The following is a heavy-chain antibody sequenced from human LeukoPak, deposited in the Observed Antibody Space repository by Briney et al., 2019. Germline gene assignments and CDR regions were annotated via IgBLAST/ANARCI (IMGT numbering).Heavy chain of an antibody. CDR3: ARGPGGDYYDSSGYNDY. Sequence: SETLSLTCAVYGGSFSGYYWSWIRQPPGKGLEWIGYMYYSGSTNYNPSLKSRVTISVDTSKNQFSLKLSSVTAADTAVYYCARGPGGDYYDSSGYNDYWGQGTLVTVSS. CDR1: GGSFSGYY. D-gene: IGHD3-22*01. J-gene: IGHJ4*02. V-gene: IGHV4-59*01. CDR2: MYYSGST.